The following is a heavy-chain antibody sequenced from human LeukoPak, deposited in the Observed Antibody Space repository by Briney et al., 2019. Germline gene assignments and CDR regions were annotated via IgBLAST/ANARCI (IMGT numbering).Heavy chain of an antibody. Sequence: SETLSLTCAVYGGPFSGYYWTWIRQPPGRGLEWIGEINHSGSTNYNPSLKSRVTISVDTAKSQFSLKLNSVTAADTAMYYGARGRDTYWGQGTLVTVSS. CDR2: INHSGST. CDR3: ARGRDTY. CDR1: GGPFSGYY. D-gene: IGHD5-18*01. V-gene: IGHV4-34*01. J-gene: IGHJ4*02.